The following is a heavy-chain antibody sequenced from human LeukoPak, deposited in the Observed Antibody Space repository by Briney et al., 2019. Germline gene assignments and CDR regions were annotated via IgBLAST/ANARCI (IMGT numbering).Heavy chain of an antibody. Sequence: GGSLRLSCAASGFTFSSYAMSWVRQAPGKGLERVSAISGSGGSTYYADSVKGRFTISRDNSKNTLYLQMNSLRAEDTAVYYCAKPGDFWSGYHYWGQGTLVTVSS. J-gene: IGHJ4*02. CDR3: AKPGDFWSGYHY. CDR2: ISGSGGST. CDR1: GFTFSSYA. D-gene: IGHD3-3*01. V-gene: IGHV3-23*01.